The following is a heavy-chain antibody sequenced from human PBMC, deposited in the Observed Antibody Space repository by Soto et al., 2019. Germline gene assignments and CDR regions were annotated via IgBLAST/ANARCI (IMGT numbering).Heavy chain of an antibody. D-gene: IGHD2-15*01. CDR1: GYIFTAYS. Sequence: ASVKVSCKASGYIFTAYSMHWVRQAPGQGLEWMGVVNPSGGSTNYAQKFQGRITMTRDTSTSTVYMDLSSLTSEDTAVYYCAREENCSDGICHYEYFQRWG. J-gene: IGHJ1*01. CDR2: VNPSGGST. CDR3: AREENCSDGICHYEYFQR. V-gene: IGHV1-46*01.